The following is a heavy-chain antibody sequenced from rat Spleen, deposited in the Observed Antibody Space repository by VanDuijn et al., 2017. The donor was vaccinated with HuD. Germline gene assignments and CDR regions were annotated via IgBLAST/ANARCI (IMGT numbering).Heavy chain of an antibody. J-gene: IGHJ2*01. CDR3: ARKRGYTYYGPRDYFDY. D-gene: IGHD1-9*01. V-gene: IGHV5-22*01. CDR1: GFTFSDYY. CDR2: ISYEGSST. Sequence: EVQLVESGGGLVQPGRSLKLSCAASGFTFSDYYMAWVRQAPKKGLEWVASISYEGSSTYYGDSVKGRFTISRDNAKSTLYLQMNSLRSEDTATYYCARKRGYTYYGPRDYFDYWGQGVMVTVSS.